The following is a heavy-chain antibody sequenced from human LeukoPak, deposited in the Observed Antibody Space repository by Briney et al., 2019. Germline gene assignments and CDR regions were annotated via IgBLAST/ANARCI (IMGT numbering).Heavy chain of an antibody. CDR1: GGSFSAYY. CDR2: LIHSGGT. V-gene: IGHV4-34*12. J-gene: IGHJ3*02. D-gene: IGHD6-19*01. CDR3: ARAPPTIAVAGSAFDI. Sequence: SETLSLTCAVYGGSFSAYYWSWIRQPPGKGLEWIGELIHSGGTKYNPSLKSRVTISVDTSKNQFSLKMSSVTAADTAVYYCARAPPTIAVAGSAFDIWGQGTMVTVSS.